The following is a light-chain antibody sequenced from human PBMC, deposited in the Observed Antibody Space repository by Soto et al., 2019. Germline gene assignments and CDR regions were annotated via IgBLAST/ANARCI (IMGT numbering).Light chain of an antibody. J-gene: IGKJ4*01. V-gene: IGKV3-11*01. Sequence: EIVLTQSPATLSLSPGERATLSCRASQSVSSYLAWYQQKPGQAPRLLIYDASNKATGIPARFSGSGSGTDFTLTISSLEPGDFATYYCQQSYDFPLTFGGGTTVEIK. CDR2: DAS. CDR1: QSVSSY. CDR3: QQSYDFPLT.